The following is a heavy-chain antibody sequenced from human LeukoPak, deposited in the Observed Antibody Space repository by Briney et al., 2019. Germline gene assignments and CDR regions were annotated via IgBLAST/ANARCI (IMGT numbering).Heavy chain of an antibody. CDR2: IKSKTDGGTT. V-gene: IGHV3-15*01. CDR3: AKDSSSWWDYFDY. CDR1: GFTFSNAW. J-gene: IGHJ4*02. Sequence: GGSLRLSCAASGFTFSNAWMSWVRQAPGKGLEWVGRIKSKTDGGTTDYAAPVKGRFTISRDDSKNTLYLQMNSLKTEDTAVYYCAKDSSSWWDYFDYWGQGTLVTVSS. D-gene: IGHD6-13*01.